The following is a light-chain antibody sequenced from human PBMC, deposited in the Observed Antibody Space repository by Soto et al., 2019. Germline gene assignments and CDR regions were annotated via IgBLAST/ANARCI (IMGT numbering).Light chain of an antibody. CDR1: QSVNSNY. CDR2: GAS. CDR3: QQYDSTPPT. Sequence: EIVLTQSPGTLSLSPGDRATLSCRASQSVNSNYLAWYQRKPGQAPRLLIYGASNRATDIPYRFSASGSGKNLTLTITRLEAEDFAVYYCQQYDSTPPTFGQGTKVEVK. J-gene: IGKJ1*01. V-gene: IGKV3-20*01.